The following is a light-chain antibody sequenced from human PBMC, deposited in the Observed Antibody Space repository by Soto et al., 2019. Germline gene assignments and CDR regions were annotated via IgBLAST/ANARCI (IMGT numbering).Light chain of an antibody. Sequence: EIVLTQYPATLSVSPGERATLSCRASQSVSIKLAWYQQRPGQAPRLLIYDTSTRATGIPARFSGSGSGTEFTLTISSLQPEDYAVSYCHPYNNWPPITFGQGTRLAIK. CDR1: QSVSIK. V-gene: IGKV3-15*01. J-gene: IGKJ5*01. CDR2: DTS. CDR3: HPYNNWPPIT.